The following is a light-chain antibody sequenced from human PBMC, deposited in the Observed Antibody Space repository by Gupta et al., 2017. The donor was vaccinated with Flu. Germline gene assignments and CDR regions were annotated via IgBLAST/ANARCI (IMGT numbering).Light chain of an antibody. CDR2: KAS. CDR1: QSISSW. V-gene: IGKV1-5*03. Sequence: DIQMTQSPSTLSASVGDRVTITCRARQSISSWLAWYQQKPGKAPNLLIYKASSLESGVPSRFSGSGSGTEFTLTISSLQPDDFATYYCQQDNSYPRTFGQGTKVEIK. CDR3: QQDNSYPRT. J-gene: IGKJ1*01.